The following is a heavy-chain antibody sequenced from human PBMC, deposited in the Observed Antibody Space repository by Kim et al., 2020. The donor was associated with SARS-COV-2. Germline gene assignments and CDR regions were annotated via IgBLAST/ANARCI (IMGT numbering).Heavy chain of an antibody. CDR3: ARDKVRLPDNYYYGMDV. J-gene: IGHJ6*01. CDR2: ISSSSSYT. Sequence: GGSLRLSCAASGFTFSDYYMSWIRQAPGKGLEWVSYISSSSSYTNYADSVKGRFTISRDNAKNSLYLQMNSLRAEDTAVYYCARDKVRLPDNYYYGMDVWGQGTMVSVSS. D-gene: IGHD3-16*01. CDR1: GFTFSDYY. V-gene: IGHV3-11*05.